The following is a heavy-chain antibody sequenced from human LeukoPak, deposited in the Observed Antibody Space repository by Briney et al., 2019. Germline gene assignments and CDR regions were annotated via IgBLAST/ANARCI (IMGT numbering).Heavy chain of an antibody. CDR3: AGQNYDFWSGYSDY. CDR2: INHSGST. V-gene: IGHV4-34*01. CDR1: GGSFSGYY. J-gene: IGHJ4*02. D-gene: IGHD3-3*01. Sequence: KSSETLSLTCAVYGGSFSGYYWSWIRQPPGKGLEWIGEINHSGSTNYNPSLKSRVTISVDTSKNQFSLKLSSVTAADTAVYYCAGQNYDFWSGYSDYWGQGTLVTVSS.